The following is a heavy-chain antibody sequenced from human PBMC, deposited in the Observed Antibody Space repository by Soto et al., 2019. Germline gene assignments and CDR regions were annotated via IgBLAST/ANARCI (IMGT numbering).Heavy chain of an antibody. CDR2: FDPEDGET. CDR3: AAGGTRWLHSPFDY. Sequence: QVQLLQSGAEVKKPGASVKVSCKVSGHTLTELSMHWVRQAPGRGLEWMGGFDPEDGETIFAQKFQGRVTMTEDTSTVSTYMELISLRSEDTAVYYCAAGGTRWLHSPFDYWGQGTLVTISS. J-gene: IGHJ4*02. D-gene: IGHD1-1*01. V-gene: IGHV1-24*01. CDR1: GHTLTELS.